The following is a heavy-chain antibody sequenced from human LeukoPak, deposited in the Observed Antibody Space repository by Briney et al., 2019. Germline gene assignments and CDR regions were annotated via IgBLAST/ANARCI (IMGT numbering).Heavy chain of an antibody. J-gene: IGHJ4*02. Sequence: SETLSLTCAVYGGSFSNYYWTWIRQPPGKGLEWIGEINHRGSTNYNPSLKSRVTISVDTSKNQFSLKLSSVTVADTAVYYCARGPGEDYWGQGTLVSVSS. CDR3: ARGPGEDY. CDR2: INHRGST. V-gene: IGHV4-34*01. D-gene: IGHD3-16*01. CDR1: GGSFSNYY.